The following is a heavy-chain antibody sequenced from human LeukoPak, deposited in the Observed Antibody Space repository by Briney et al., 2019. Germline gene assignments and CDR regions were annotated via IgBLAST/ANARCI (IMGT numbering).Heavy chain of an antibody. CDR2: ISSNGGST. V-gene: IGHV3-64*04. CDR3: ASRIPYDSSSY. J-gene: IGHJ4*02. Sequence: PGGSLRLSCSASGFTFSSYAMHWVRQAPGKGLEYVSAISSNGGSTYYADSVKGRFTISRDNSKNTLYLQMNSLRAEDTAVYYCASRIPYDSSSYWGQGTLVTVSS. D-gene: IGHD3-22*01. CDR1: GFTFSSYA.